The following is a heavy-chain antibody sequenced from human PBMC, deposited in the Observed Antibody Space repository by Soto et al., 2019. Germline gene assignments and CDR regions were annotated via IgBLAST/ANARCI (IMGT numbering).Heavy chain of an antibody. CDR3: AHSRQLGYYFDY. CDR1: GFSLSTSGVG. V-gene: IGHV2-5*02. Sequence: SGPTLVNPTQTLTLTCTLSGFSLSTSGVGVAWIRQPPGKALKRLALIYWDDDKRYSPSLKSRLPSTKDTTKNQVVLTMTNMDPVDTATYYCAHSRQLGYYFDYWGQGTLVTVSS. J-gene: IGHJ4*02. D-gene: IGHD6-6*01. CDR2: IYWDDDK.